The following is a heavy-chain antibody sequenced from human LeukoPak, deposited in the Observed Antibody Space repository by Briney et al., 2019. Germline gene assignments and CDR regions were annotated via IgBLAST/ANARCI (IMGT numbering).Heavy chain of an antibody. V-gene: IGHV1-24*01. D-gene: IGHD3-16*01. J-gene: IGHJ3*02. CDR1: GYTLTELS. Sequence: ASVKVSCKVSGYTLTELSMHWVRQAPGKGLEWMGGFDPEDGETIYAQKFQGRVTMTEDTSTDTAYMELSSLRSEDTAVYYCATDFYAQYAFDIWGQGTMVTVSS. CDR2: FDPEDGET. CDR3: ATDFYAQYAFDI.